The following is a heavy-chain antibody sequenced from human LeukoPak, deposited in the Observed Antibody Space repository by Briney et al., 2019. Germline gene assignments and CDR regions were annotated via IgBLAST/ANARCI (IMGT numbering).Heavy chain of an antibody. CDR3: VRGGSGWFYNSLDP. V-gene: IGHV1-2*02. CDR2: IKPSSGDA. Sequence: ASVNVSCKASGYSFTAYYIFWVRQAPGQGLEWMGGIKPSSGDAKSAQTFQDRVTITSDSSINTVYMEVTRITSDDTALYYCVRGGSGWFYNSLDPWGQGTLVTVPS. J-gene: IGHJ5*02. CDR1: GYSFTAYY. D-gene: IGHD6-19*01.